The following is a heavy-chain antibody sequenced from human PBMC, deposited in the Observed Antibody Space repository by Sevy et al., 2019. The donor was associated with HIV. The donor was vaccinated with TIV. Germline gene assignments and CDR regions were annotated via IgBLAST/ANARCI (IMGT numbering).Heavy chain of an antibody. CDR1: GFTFSSYE. CDR2: ISNSGSTI. J-gene: IGHJ4*02. Sequence: GGSLRLSCAASGFTFSSYEMNWVRQAPGKGLEWVSYISNSGSTIYYADPVKGRFTISRDNAKNSLYLQMNSLRAEDTAVYYCARDSHSWQGLDLDYWGQGTLVTVSS. D-gene: IGHD6-19*01. V-gene: IGHV3-48*03. CDR3: ARDSHSWQGLDLDY.